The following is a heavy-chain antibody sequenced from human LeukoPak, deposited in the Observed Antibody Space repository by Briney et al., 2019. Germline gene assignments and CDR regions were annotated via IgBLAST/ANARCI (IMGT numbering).Heavy chain of an antibody. J-gene: IGHJ6*03. CDR3: ARDQEPYYYYMDV. CDR1: GFTFSSYK. Sequence: PGGSLRLSCAASGFTFSSYKMNWVRQAPGKGLEWVSYIGSSSSSIYYADSVKGRFTISRDNAKNSLYLQMNSLRAEDAAVYYCARDQEPYYYYMDVWGKGTTVTVSS. CDR2: IGSSSSSI. V-gene: IGHV3-48*01. D-gene: IGHD1-26*01.